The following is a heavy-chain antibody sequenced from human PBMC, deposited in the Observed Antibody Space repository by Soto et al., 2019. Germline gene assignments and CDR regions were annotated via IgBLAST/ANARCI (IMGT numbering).Heavy chain of an antibody. V-gene: IGHV4-31*03. Sequence: SETLSLTCTVSGGPTTTGGYYWSWIRQLPGKGLEWIGHRYYSESTYYNPSLKSRVSISLDTSKNQFSLKLSFVTAADTAMYYCARTKCSGGSCYSWSLDYWGQGTPVTVSS. J-gene: IGHJ4*02. CDR3: ARTKCSGGSCYSWSLDY. CDR2: RYYSEST. D-gene: IGHD2-15*01. CDR1: GGPTTTGGYY.